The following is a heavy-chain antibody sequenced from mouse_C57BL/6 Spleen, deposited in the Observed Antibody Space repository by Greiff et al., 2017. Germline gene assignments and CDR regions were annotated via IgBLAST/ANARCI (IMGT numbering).Heavy chain of an antibody. D-gene: IGHD3-2*02. V-gene: IGHV7-3*01. CDR1: GFTFTDYY. CDR3: ARWGLGSGYVGFAY. Sequence: EVKLVESGGGLVQPGGSLSLSCAASGFTFTDYYMSWVRQPPGKALEWLGFIRNKANGYTTEYSASVKGRFTISRDNSQSILYLQMNALRAEDSATYYCARWGLGSGYVGFAYWGQGTLVTVSA. J-gene: IGHJ3*01. CDR2: IRNKANGYTT.